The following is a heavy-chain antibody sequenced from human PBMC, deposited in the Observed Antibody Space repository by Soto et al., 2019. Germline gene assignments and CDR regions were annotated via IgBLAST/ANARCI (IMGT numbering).Heavy chain of an antibody. CDR2: ISGSGGST. CDR1: GFTFSSYA. J-gene: IGHJ1*01. V-gene: IGHV3-23*01. CDR3: AKEPIDSSGWYPAYFQH. Sequence: EVQLLESGGGLVQPGGSLRLSCAASGFTFSSYAMNGVRQAPGKGLEWVSAISGSGGSTYYADSVKGRFTISRDNSKNTLYLQMNSLRVEDTAVYYCAKEPIDSSGWYPAYFQHWGQGTLVTVSS. D-gene: IGHD6-19*01.